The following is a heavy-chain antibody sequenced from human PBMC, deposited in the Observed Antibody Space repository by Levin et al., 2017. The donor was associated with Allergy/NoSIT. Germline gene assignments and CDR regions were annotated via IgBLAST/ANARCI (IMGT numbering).Heavy chain of an antibody. CDR2: IYRSGDT. Sequence: KSSETLSLTCAVSGGSISTDNWWSWIRQPPGKGLEWIGEIYRSGDTNHNPSLRSRVTMSVDKSKNHFPLKLRSVTAADTAVYYCATVEGLFCSGVSCSYSFHYWGEGALVTVSS. CDR3: ATVEGLFCSGVSCSYSFHY. J-gene: IGHJ4*02. V-gene: IGHV4-4*02. CDR1: GGSISTDNW. D-gene: IGHD3-9*01.